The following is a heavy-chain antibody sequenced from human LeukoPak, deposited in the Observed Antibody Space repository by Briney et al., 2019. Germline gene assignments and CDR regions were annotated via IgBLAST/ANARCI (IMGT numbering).Heavy chain of an antibody. CDR1: GYSFTSYW. Sequence: GESLKISCKGSGYSFTSYWIGWVRQMPGKGLEWMGIIYAGDSDTRYSPSFQGQVTISADKSISTAYLQWSSLKASDTAMYYCARPLRPPGYSSGWYFQHWGQGTLVTVSS. V-gene: IGHV5-51*01. CDR3: ARPLRPPGYSSGWYFQH. CDR2: IYAGDSDT. D-gene: IGHD6-19*01. J-gene: IGHJ1*01.